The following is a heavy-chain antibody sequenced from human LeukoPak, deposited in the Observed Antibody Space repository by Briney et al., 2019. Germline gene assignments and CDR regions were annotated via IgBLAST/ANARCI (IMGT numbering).Heavy chain of an antibody. CDR3: ASPPGTATGFNYYYYYGMDV. J-gene: IGHJ6*02. Sequence: SVKVSCKASGGTFSSYAISWVRQAPGQGLEWMGGIIPIFGTANYAQKFQGRVTITADESTSTAYMELSSLRSEDTAVYYCASPPGTATGFNYYYYYGMDVWGQGTTVTVSS. CDR2: IIPIFGTA. D-gene: IGHD1-14*01. CDR1: GGTFSSYA. V-gene: IGHV1-69*13.